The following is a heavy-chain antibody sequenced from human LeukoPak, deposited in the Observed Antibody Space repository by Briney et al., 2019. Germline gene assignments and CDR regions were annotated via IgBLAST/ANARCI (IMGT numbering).Heavy chain of an antibody. D-gene: IGHD3-22*01. CDR2: ISWNSGSI. J-gene: IGHJ4*02. CDR3: VRDWGYDSSGYWQKYFDT. CDR1: GFTFDDYA. Sequence: GGSLRLSCAASGFTFDDYAMHWVRQAPGKGLEWVSGISWNSGSIGYADSVKGRFTISRDNAKNSLYLQMNSLRAGDTAVYYCVRDWGYDSSGYWQKYFDTWGQGTLVTVSS. V-gene: IGHV3-9*01.